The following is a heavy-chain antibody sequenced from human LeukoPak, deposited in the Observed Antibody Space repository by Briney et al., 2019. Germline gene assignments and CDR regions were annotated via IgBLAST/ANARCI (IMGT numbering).Heavy chain of an antibody. CDR2: VIPIFGTA. D-gene: IGHD5-24*01. V-gene: IGHV1-69*13. CDR1: GGTFSSYA. J-gene: IGHJ4*02. CDR3: ASLEMATISFDY. Sequence: VASVKVSCKASGGTFSSYAISWVRQAPGQGLEWLGGVIPIFGTANYAQKFQGRVTITADESTSTAYMELSSLRSEDTAVYYCASLEMATISFDYWGQGTLVTVSS.